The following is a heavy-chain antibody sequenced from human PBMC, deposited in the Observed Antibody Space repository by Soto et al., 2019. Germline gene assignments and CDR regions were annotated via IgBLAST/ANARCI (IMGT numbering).Heavy chain of an antibody. D-gene: IGHD3-22*01. CDR1: GYTFTTYG. CDR2: ISTYNGNT. V-gene: IGHV1-18*01. CDR3: ARGPTDYYDNSGDYFLDY. Sequence: QVQLVQSGAEVKKPGASVKVSCKASGYTFTTYGMSWVRQAPGQGLDWMGWISTYNGNTKYAERLQGRVNMTTDTTTSTAYMELRSLRSDDTAVYYGARGPTDYYDNSGDYFLDYWGQGTLVTVSS. J-gene: IGHJ4*02.